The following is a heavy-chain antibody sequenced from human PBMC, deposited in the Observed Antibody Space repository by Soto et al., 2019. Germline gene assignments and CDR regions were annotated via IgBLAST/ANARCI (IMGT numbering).Heavy chain of an antibody. Sequence: SETLSLTCTVSGGSISSSSYYWGWIRQPPGKGLEWIGSIYYSGSTYYNPSLKSRVTISVDTSKNQFSLKLSSVTAADTAVYYCARRSFGGADGGWFDPWGQGTLVTVSS. D-gene: IGHD3-16*01. V-gene: IGHV4-39*01. CDR1: GGSISSSSYY. CDR3: ARRSFGGADGGWFDP. J-gene: IGHJ5*02. CDR2: IYYSGST.